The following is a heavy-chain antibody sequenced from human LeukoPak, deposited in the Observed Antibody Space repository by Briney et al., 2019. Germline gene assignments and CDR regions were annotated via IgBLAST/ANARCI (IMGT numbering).Heavy chain of an antibody. D-gene: IGHD1-1*01. CDR3: ARVSTGLYFDY. CDR2: INHNGDT. CDR1: GGSLSGYY. J-gene: IGHJ4*02. Sequence: PSETLSLTCAVYGGSLSGYYWSWIRQPPGKGLEWIGDINHNGDTNYNPSLASRVTMFIDTSKNQFSLKLHSVTAADTAVYYCARVSTGLYFDYWGQGTLVTVSS. V-gene: IGHV4-34*01.